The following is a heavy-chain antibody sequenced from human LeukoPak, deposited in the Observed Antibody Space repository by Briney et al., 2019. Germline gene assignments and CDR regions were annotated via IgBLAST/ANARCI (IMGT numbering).Heavy chain of an antibody. D-gene: IGHD6-19*01. V-gene: IGHV3-23*01. Sequence: GGSLRLSCAASGFTFGSYAMSWVRQAPGKGLEWVSAISGRGGSTYYADSVKGRFTISRDNSKNTLYLQMNSLRAEDTAVYYCAKDRGSGWPQFDYWGQGTLVTVSS. J-gene: IGHJ4*02. CDR2: ISGRGGST. CDR3: AKDRGSGWPQFDY. CDR1: GFTFGSYA.